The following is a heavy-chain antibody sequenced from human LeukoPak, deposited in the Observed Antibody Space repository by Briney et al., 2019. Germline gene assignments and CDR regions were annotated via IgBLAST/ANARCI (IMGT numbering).Heavy chain of an antibody. CDR3: ATTLRFLEWHDAFDI. CDR2: IYYSGST. Sequence: SETLSLTCTVSGGSISSYYWSWIRQPPGKGLEWIGYIYYSGSTNYNPSLKSRVTISVDTSKNQFSLKLSSVTAADTAAYYCATTLRFLEWHDAFDIWGQGTMVTVSS. J-gene: IGHJ3*02. D-gene: IGHD3-3*01. CDR1: GGSISSYY. V-gene: IGHV4-59*01.